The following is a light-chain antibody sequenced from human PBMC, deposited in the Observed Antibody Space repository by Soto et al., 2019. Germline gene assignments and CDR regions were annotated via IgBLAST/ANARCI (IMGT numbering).Light chain of an antibody. CDR3: QQRSNWRT. CDR1: QSVSSY. CDR2: DAS. J-gene: IGKJ4*01. Sequence: EIVLTQSPATLSLSPGERATLSCRASQSVSSYLAWYQQKPGQAPRLLIYDASNRATGIPARFSGSGSGTDFTLTISSQEPEDFAVYYCQQRSNWRTFGGGTKVEIK. V-gene: IGKV3-11*01.